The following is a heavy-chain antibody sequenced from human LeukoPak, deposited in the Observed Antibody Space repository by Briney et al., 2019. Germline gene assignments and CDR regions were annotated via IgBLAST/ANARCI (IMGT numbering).Heavy chain of an antibody. CDR2: ISPSSDNI. CDR1: GLTLSSYA. CDR3: ARSLLLGYCSSTSCPGYYGMDV. D-gene: IGHD2-2*01. Sequence: GGSLRLSCAASGLTLSSYAMNWLRQAPGKGLEWVSYISPSSDNIQYTDSVKGRFTVSRDNSKNTLYLQMNSLRAEDTAVYYCARSLLLGYCSSTSCPGYYGMDVWGQGTTVTVSS. J-gene: IGHJ6*02. V-gene: IGHV3-48*01.